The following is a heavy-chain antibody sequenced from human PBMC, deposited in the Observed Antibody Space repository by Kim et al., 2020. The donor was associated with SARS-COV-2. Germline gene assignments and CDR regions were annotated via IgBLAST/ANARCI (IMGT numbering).Heavy chain of an antibody. CDR1: GFTVSSNY. J-gene: IGHJ6*03. Sequence: GGSLRLSCAASGFTVSSNYMSWVRQAPGKGLEWVSVIYSGGSTYYADSVKGRFTISRDNSKNTLYLQMNSLRAEDTAVYYCAGEDYGDYELYYYMDVWGKGTTVTVSS. D-gene: IGHD4-17*01. V-gene: IGHV3-66*01. CDR2: IYSGGST. CDR3: AGEDYGDYELYYYMDV.